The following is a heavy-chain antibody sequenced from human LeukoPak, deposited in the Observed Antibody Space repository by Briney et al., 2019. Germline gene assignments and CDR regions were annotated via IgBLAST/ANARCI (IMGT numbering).Heavy chain of an antibody. CDR2: ISGSGGST. CDR3: AKDPYYYDSSGYFRY. D-gene: IGHD3-22*01. Sequence: PGGSLRLSCAASGFTFSSYAMSWVRQAPGKGLEWHSTISGSGGSTYYADSVKGRFTISRDNSKNTLYLQMNSLRAEDTAVYYCAKDPYYYDSSGYFRYWGQGTLVTVSS. J-gene: IGHJ4*02. CDR1: GFTFSSYA. V-gene: IGHV3-23*01.